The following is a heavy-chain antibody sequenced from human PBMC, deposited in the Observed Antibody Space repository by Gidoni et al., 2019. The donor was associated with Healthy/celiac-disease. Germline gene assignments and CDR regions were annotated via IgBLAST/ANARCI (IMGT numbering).Heavy chain of an antibody. J-gene: IGHJ5*02. CDR1: GYTFTSYD. CDR3: ARGIPHRSKRYSSSWYGWFDP. V-gene: IGHV1-8*01. Sequence: QVQLVQSGAEVKKPGASVKVSCKASGYTFTSYDINWVRQATGQGLEWMGWMNPNSGNTGYAQKFQGRATMTRNTSISTAYMELSSLRSEDTAVYYCARGIPHRSKRYSSSWYGWFDPWGQGTLVTVSS. CDR2: MNPNSGNT. D-gene: IGHD6-13*01.